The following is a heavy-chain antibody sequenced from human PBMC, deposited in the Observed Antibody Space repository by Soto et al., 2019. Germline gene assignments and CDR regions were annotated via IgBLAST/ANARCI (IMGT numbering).Heavy chain of an antibody. CDR2: INAHSGGT. J-gene: IGHJ5*01. CDR3: AKDLTRQLAYWLDP. D-gene: IGHD6-6*01. CDR1: GFSFTGYY. V-gene: IGHV1-2*02. Sequence: ASVKVSCKASGFSFTGYYIHWLRQAPGQGLEWMGWINAHSGGTEYAQKFQGRVTLTRDTSIATAYLTLTSLTSDDTALYYCAKDLTRQLAYWLDPWGQGTRVTVSS.